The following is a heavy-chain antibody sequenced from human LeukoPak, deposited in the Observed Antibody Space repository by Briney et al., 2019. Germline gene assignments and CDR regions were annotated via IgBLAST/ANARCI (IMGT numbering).Heavy chain of an antibody. CDR2: ISSSSSYI. D-gene: IGHD3-22*01. V-gene: IGHV3-21*01. CDR1: GFTLSGYS. CDR3: ARATWDSTGYFYAY. Sequence: GGSLRLSCAASGFTLSGYSMHWVRQAPGKGLEWVSSISSSSSYIYYADSVKGRFTISRDNAKNSLYLQMSSLRAEDTAVYYCARATWDSTGYFYAYWGQGTLVSVSS. J-gene: IGHJ4*02.